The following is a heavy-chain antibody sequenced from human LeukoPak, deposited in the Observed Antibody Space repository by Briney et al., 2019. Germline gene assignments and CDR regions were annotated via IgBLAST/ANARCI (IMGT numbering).Heavy chain of an antibody. J-gene: IGHJ4*02. V-gene: IGHV4-61*01. Sequence: PSETLSLTCTVSGGSVSSGSYYWSWIRQPPGKGLESIGYIYYSGSTNYNPSLKSRVTISVDTSKNQFSLKLSSVTAADTAVYYCARARGMATILPFDYWGQGTLVTVSS. CDR3: ARARGMATILPFDY. D-gene: IGHD5-24*01. CDR1: GGSVSSGSYY. CDR2: IYYSGST.